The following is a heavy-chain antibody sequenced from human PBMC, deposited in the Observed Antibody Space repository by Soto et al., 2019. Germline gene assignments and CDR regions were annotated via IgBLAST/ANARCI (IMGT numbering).Heavy chain of an antibody. CDR3: ATSTEQCLLEHALDY. D-gene: IGHD6-19*01. J-gene: IGHJ4*02. Sequence: QVQLVESGGGVVQPGRSLRLSCAASGFTFSSYAMHWVRQAPGKGLEWVAVISYDGSNKYYADSVKGRFTISRDNSKNTLYLQMNSLRAEDTAVYYCATSTEQCLLEHALDYWGQGTLVTVSS. CDR2: ISYDGSNK. CDR1: GFTFSSYA. V-gene: IGHV3-30-3*01.